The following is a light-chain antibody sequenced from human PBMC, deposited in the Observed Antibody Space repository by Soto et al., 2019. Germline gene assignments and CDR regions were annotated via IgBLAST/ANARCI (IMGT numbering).Light chain of an antibody. Sequence: EIVLTQSPATLSLSPGERATLSCRASQSVGYHLAWYQQKPGQAPRLLIYDASNRATGIPARFSGSGSGTDFTLTINSLQPEDFATYYCQQSYNTPQTFGQGTKVDIK. J-gene: IGKJ1*01. V-gene: IGKV3-11*01. CDR3: QQSYNTPQT. CDR2: DAS. CDR1: QSVGYH.